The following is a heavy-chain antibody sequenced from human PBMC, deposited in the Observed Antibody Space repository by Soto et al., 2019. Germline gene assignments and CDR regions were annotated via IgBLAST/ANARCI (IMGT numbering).Heavy chain of an antibody. J-gene: IGHJ3*02. V-gene: IGHV3-74*01. CDR3: AREPFLSYYYDSSGHDAFDI. D-gene: IGHD3-22*01. CDR2: INSDGSST. CDR1: GFTFSSYW. Sequence: GGSLRLSCAASGFTFSSYWMHWVRQAPGKGLVWVSRINSDGSSTSYADSVKGRFTISRDNAKNTLYLQMNSLRAEDTAVYYCAREPFLSYYYDSSGHDAFDIWGQGTMVTVSS.